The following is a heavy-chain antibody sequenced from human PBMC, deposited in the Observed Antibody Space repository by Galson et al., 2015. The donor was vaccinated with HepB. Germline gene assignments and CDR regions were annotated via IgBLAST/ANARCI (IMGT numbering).Heavy chain of an antibody. CDR1: DFTVSHNF. J-gene: IGHJ3*02. CDR2: IYRGGDT. V-gene: IGHV3-53*01. CDR3: TGVMFTGIYSEAFDI. Sequence: SLRLSCAVSDFTVSHNFMSWVRQAPGKGLEWVSVIYRGGDTYYRDSVWGRFTISRDNSKNTLSLQMNSLRAEDTAIYYCTGVMFTGIYSEAFDIWGQGTMVTVSS. D-gene: IGHD1-26*01.